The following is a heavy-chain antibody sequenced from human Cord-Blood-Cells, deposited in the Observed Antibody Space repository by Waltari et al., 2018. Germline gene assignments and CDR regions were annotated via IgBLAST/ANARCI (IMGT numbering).Heavy chain of an antibody. J-gene: IGHJ4*02. Sequence: QVPLQQWGAGLLKPSETLSLTCAVYGGSFSGYYWSWIRQPPGKGLEWIGEINHSGSTNYNPSLKSRVTISVDTSKNQFSLKLSSVTAADTAVYYCARAVDYGSGSYFDYWGQGTLVTVSS. D-gene: IGHD3-10*01. CDR1: GGSFSGYY. CDR2: INHSGST. V-gene: IGHV4-34*01. CDR3: ARAVDYGSGSYFDY.